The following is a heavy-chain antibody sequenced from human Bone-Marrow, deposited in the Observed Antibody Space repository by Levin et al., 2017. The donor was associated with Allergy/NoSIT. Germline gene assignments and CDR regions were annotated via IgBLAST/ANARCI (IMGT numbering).Heavy chain of an antibody. Sequence: PGGSLRLSCVVSGFTVTSNYMSWVRQARGKGLEWVSVIYDGGTTYYADSVKGRFTISRDSSKNTLYLQMNSLRAEDTAVYYCAKDFYGSGTYYHQYWGQGTLVTVSS. V-gene: IGHV3-53*01. CDR1: GFTVTSNY. D-gene: IGHD3-10*01. CDR2: IYDGGTT. J-gene: IGHJ4*02. CDR3: AKDFYGSGTYYHQY.